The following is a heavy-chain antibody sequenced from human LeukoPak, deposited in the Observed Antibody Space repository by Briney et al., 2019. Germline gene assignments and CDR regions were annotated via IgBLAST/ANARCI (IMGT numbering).Heavy chain of an antibody. CDR3: ARHQSYYYDYYMDV. Sequence: SETLSLTCTVSGGSISSSSYYWGWIRQPPGTGLEWIGSIYYSGSTYYNPSLKSRVTISVDTSKNQFSLKLTSVTAADTAVYYCARHQSYYYDYYMDVWGKGTTVTISS. CDR1: GGSISSSSYY. CDR2: IYYSGST. J-gene: IGHJ6*03. V-gene: IGHV4-39*01.